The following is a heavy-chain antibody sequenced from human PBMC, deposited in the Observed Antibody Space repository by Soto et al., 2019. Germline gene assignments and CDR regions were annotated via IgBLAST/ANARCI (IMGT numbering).Heavy chain of an antibody. CDR2: INPNSGGT. J-gene: IGHJ4*02. CDR1: GYTFTGYY. CDR3: ARGSWIQLWAKDFDF. D-gene: IGHD5-18*01. V-gene: IGHV1-2*04. Sequence: QVQLVQSGAEVKKPGASVKVSCKASGYTFTGYYMHWVRQAPGQGLEWMGWINPNSGGTNYAQKFQGWVTMTRDTSISTAYMELSRLRSDDTAVYYCARGSWIQLWAKDFDFWGQGTLVTVST.